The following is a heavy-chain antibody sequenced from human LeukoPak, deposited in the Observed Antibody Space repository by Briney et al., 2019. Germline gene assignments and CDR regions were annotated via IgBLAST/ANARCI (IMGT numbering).Heavy chain of an antibody. CDR2: ISGSGGST. V-gene: IGHV3-23*01. J-gene: IGHJ4*02. Sequence: PGGSLRLSCAASGFTFSSYAMSWVRQAPGKGLEWVSAISGSGGSTYYADSVKGRFTISRDNSKNTLYLQLNSLRAEDTAVYYCVNDCSSSSCYDYWGQGTLVTVSS. D-gene: IGHD2-2*01. CDR3: VNDCSSSSCYDY. CDR1: GFTFSSYA.